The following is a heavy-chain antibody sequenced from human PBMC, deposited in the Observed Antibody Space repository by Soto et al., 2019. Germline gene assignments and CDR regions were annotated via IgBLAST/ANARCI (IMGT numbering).Heavy chain of an antibody. J-gene: IGHJ4*02. CDR1: GYTFTGYY. CDR2: INPNSGGT. D-gene: IGHD6-13*01. CDR3: ARDQGYSSREYYFDY. Sequence: ASVKVSCKASGYTFTGYYMHWVRQAPGQGLEWMGWINPNSGGTNYAQKFQGWVTMTRDTSISTAYMELSRLRSDDTAVYYCARDQGYSSREYYFDYWGQGTLVTVSS. V-gene: IGHV1-2*04.